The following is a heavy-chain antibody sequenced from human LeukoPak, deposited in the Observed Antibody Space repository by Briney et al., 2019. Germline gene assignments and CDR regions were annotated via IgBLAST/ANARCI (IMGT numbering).Heavy chain of an antibody. D-gene: IGHD6-13*01. CDR2: IYYSGNT. CDR1: GGSISSSSYY. V-gene: IGHV4-39*01. Sequence: SETLSLTCTVSGGSISSSSYYWGWIRQPPGKGLEWIGSIYYSGNTYYNPSLKSRVTISVDTSKNQFSPRLSSVTAADTAVYYCARRWYSSSWYFDYWGQGTLVTVSS. CDR3: ARRWYSSSWYFDY. J-gene: IGHJ4*02.